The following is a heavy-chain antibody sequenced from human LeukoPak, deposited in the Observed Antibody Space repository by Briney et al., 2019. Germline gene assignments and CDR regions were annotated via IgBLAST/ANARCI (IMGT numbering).Heavy chain of an antibody. CDR2: INPNSGGT. J-gene: IGHJ4*02. V-gene: IGHV1-2*02. Sequence: ASVKVSCKASGYTFTGYYMHWVRQAPGQGLEWMGWINPNSGGTNYAQKFQGRVTMTRDTSISTAYMELSRLRPDDTAVYYCARGAMTAVITFDYWGQGTLVTVSS. CDR1: GYTFTGYY. D-gene: IGHD3-22*01. CDR3: ARGAMTAVITFDY.